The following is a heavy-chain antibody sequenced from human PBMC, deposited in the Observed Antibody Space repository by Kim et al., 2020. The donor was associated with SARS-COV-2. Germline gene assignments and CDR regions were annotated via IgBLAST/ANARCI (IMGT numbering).Heavy chain of an antibody. CDR3: ARGSAAVTWALGY. Sequence: GGSLRLSCAASGFTFSSYSMNWVRQAPGKGLEWVSSISSSSSYIYYADSVKGRFTISRDNAKNSLYLQMNSLRAEDTAVYYCARGSAAVTWALGYWGQGTLVTVSS. D-gene: IGHD6-13*01. CDR1: GFTFSSYS. CDR2: ISSSSSYI. J-gene: IGHJ4*02. V-gene: IGHV3-21*01.